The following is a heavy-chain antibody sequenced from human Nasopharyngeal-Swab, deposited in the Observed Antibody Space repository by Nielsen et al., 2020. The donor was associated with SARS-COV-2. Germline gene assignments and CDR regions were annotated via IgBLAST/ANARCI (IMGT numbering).Heavy chain of an antibody. CDR1: EVTFSSYS. CDR3: AREGVKYQVLHNWFDS. J-gene: IGHJ5*01. V-gene: IGHV3-30*04. CDR2: ISTDGGHQ. Sequence: ARSLTLSCAASEVTFSSYSMHWVRQAPGKGLEWVALISTDGGHQYYADSVKGPLTISRDKSKNTLYLQMNSLRIEDTAVYYCAREGVKYQVLHNWFDSWGQGTLVTVSS. D-gene: IGHD4/OR15-4a*01.